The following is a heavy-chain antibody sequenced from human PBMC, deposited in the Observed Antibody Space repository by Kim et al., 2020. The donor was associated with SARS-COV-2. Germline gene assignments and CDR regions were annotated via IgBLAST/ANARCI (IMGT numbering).Heavy chain of an antibody. Sequence: GASLRLSCAASGFTFSDYYMSWIRQAPGKGLEWVSYISSSGSTIYYADSVKGRFTISRDNAKNSLYLQMNSLRAEDTAVYYCARVDNWNDYGMDVWGQGTTVTVSS. CDR3: ARVDNWNDYGMDV. CDR1: GFTFSDYY. V-gene: IGHV3-11*01. CDR2: ISSSGSTI. J-gene: IGHJ6*02. D-gene: IGHD1-20*01.